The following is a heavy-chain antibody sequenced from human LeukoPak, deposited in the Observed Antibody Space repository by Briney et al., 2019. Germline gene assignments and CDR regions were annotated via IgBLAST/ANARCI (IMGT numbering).Heavy chain of an antibody. CDR1: GFTFSSYS. CDR2: ISSSSSYI. V-gene: IGHV3-21*01. CDR3: ARDGQGRYCSSTSCYLGYDAFDI. Sequence: PGGSLRLSCAASGFTFSSYSMNWVRQAPGKGLEWVSSISSSSSYIFYADSVKGRFTISRDNAKNSLYLQMNSLRAEDTAVYYCARDGQGRYCSSTSCYLGYDAFDIWGQGTMVTVSS. D-gene: IGHD2-2*01. J-gene: IGHJ3*02.